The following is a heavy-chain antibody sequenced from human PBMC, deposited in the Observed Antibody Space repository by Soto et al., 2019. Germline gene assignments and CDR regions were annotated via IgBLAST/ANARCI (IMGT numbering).Heavy chain of an antibody. J-gene: IGHJ4*02. CDR1: GGALSSYP. CDR3: ARVKASPDSEGYYSDS. V-gene: IGHV1-69*02. CDR2: IIPVLGLA. D-gene: IGHD3-10*01. Sequence: QVQLVQSGAELKKPGSSVKVSCRASGGALSSYPIGWVRQAPGQGLEWMGRIIPVLGLANYAQKFQGRVTITADKSTRTAYMELTSLTSEDSAIYYCARVKASPDSEGYYSDSWGQGTQVTVSS.